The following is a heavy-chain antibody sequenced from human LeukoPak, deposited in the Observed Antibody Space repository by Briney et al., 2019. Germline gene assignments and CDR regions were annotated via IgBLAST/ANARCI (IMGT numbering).Heavy chain of an antibody. D-gene: IGHD2-2*01. CDR3: ARDARIGYCSSTSCPLLDY. CDR1: GGSFSGYY. Sequence: SETLSLTCAVYGGSFSGYYWSWIRQPPGKGLEWIGEINHSGSTNYNPSLKSRVTISVDTSKNQFSLKLSSVTAADTAVYYCARDARIGYCSSTSCPLLDYWGQGTLVTVSS. V-gene: IGHV4-34*01. J-gene: IGHJ4*02. CDR2: INHSGST.